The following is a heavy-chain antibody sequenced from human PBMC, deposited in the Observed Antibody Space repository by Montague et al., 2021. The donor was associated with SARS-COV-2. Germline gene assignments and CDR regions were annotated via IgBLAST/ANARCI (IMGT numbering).Heavy chain of an antibody. J-gene: IGHJ3*02. D-gene: IGHD3-10*01. CDR1: GGSIGGTNYY. V-gene: IGHV4-39*01. Sequence: SETLSLTCTVSGGSIGGTNYYWDWIRQSPGKGLEWIGNIFQSGGISYNPSLKSRVTISADTSSNQFSLRLSSVTAADTAVYFCARHPPHSTSGNYLVSGGFDIWGPGTMVTVSS. CDR3: ARHPPHSTSGNYLVSGGFDI. CDR2: IFQSGGI.